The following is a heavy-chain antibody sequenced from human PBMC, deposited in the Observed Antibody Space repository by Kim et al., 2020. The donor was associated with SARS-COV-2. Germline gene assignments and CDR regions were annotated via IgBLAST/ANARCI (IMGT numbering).Heavy chain of an antibody. V-gene: IGHV1-3*01. D-gene: IGHD3-16*01. CDR2: IDCGNGNT. CDR1: GHSFTSDS. Sequence: ASVKVSCKTSGHSFTSDSIHWVRQAPGQGLEWMGGIDCGNGNTIYSQKFQGRVTITTDTSASTAYMELSILRSEDSAVYYCLGGFYFGCCGVGTLVTLAS. J-gene: IGHJ4*02. CDR3: LGGFYFGC.